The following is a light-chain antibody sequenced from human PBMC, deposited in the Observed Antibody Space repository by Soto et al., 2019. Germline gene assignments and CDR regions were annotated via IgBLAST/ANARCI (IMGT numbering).Light chain of an antibody. CDR3: MQGTHWPIA. CDR2: EVS. CDR1: QSLVYSDGNIY. Sequence: DVRMTQSPRSLPVTLGQPASISCVSSQSLVYSDGNIYVNWFQQRPGQSPRRLIYEVSNRDSGVPDRFSGSGAGTDFTLKISRVEAEDVGVYYCMQGTHWPIAFGQGTRLEI. V-gene: IGKV2-30*01. J-gene: IGKJ5*01.